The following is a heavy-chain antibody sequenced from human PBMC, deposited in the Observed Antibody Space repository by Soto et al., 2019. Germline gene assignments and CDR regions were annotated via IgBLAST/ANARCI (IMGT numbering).Heavy chain of an antibody. V-gene: IGHV3-21*01. J-gene: IGHJ4*02. D-gene: IGHD2-21*01. CDR2: ISSSSSYI. Sequence: EVQLVESGGGLVKPGGSLRLSCAASGITFSSYSMNWVRQAPGKGLEWVSSISSSSSYIYYADSVKGRFTISRDNAKNSLYLEMSSLRAEDTAVYYCARDNRNTYYGSDCYFYFDYWGQGTLVTVSS. CDR1: GITFSSYS. CDR3: ARDNRNTYYGSDCYFYFDY.